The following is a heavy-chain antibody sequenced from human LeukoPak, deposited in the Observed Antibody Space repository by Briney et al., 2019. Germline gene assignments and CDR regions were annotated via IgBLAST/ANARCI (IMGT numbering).Heavy chain of an antibody. CDR3: ARDSWELYCSSTSCYRFHFDY. CDR2: ISYDGSNK. D-gene: IGHD2-2*01. CDR1: GFTFSSYS. J-gene: IGHJ4*02. V-gene: IGHV3-30*03. Sequence: GGSLRLSCAASGFTFSSYSMNWVRQAPGKGLEWVAVISYDGSNKYYADSVKGRFTISRDNSKNTLYLQMNSLRAEDTAVYYCARDSWELYCSSTSCYRFHFDYWGQGTLVTASS.